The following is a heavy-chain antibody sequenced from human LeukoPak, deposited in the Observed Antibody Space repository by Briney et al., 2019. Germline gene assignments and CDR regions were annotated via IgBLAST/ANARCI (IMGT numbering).Heavy chain of an antibody. V-gene: IGHV4-4*07. CDR3: AREILNYGDSTYFDY. J-gene: IGHJ4*02. CDR2: IYTSGST. CDR1: GGSISSYY. D-gene: IGHD4-17*01. Sequence: PSETLSLTCTVSGGSISSYYWSWIRQPAGKGLEWIGRIYTSGSTNYNPSLKSRVTMSVDTSKNQFSLKLNSVTAADTAVYYCAREILNYGDSTYFDYWGQGTLVTVSS.